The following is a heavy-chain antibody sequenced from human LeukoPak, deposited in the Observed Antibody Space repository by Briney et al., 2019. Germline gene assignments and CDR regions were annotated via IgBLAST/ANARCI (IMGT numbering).Heavy chain of an antibody. V-gene: IGHV1-24*01. CDR1: GSPLSDLS. CDR3: VTDRARLFWYFDL. D-gene: IGHD2-21*02. J-gene: IGHJ2*01. Sequence: ASLKVSCKVSGSPLSDLSIHWVRQAPEKGHEYVGGSDPEDGETFHAQNFQGRVTMTEDTSIDTAYMELSSLRSEDTAVYYCVTDRARLFWYFDLWGRGTLVTVSS. CDR2: SDPEDGET.